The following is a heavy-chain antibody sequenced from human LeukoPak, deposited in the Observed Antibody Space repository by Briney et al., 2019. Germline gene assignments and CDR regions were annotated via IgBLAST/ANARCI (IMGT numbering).Heavy chain of an antibody. Sequence: GGSLRLSCTVSGFTVSSNSMSWVRQAPGKGLEWVSFIYSGGSTHYSDSVKGRFTISRDNSKNTLDLQMNNLRAEDTAVYHCARDHYYVPDYWGQGTLVTVSS. D-gene: IGHD3-10*02. CDR3: ARDHYYVPDY. J-gene: IGHJ4*02. CDR2: IYSGGST. CDR1: GFTVSSNS. V-gene: IGHV3-53*01.